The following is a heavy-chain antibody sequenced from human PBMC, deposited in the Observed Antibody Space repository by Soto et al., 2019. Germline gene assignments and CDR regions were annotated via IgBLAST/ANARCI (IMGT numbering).Heavy chain of an antibody. D-gene: IGHD2-2*02. CDR2: ISGSGGST. Sequence: EVQLLESGGGLVQPGGSLRLSCAASGFTFSSYAMSWVRQAPGKGLEWVSAISGSGGSTYYADSVKGRFTISRDNSKNTLYLQMNSLRAEDTAVYYCAKGIGYCSSTSCYNSYYYGMDVWGQGTTVTVSS. CDR3: AKGIGYCSSTSCYNSYYYGMDV. V-gene: IGHV3-23*01. J-gene: IGHJ6*02. CDR1: GFTFSSYA.